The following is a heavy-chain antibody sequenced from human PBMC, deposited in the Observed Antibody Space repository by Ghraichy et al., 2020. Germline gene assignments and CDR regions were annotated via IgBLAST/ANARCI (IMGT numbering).Heavy chain of an antibody. CDR1: GFTFSSYA. CDR3: AKDSSSYSDYYYYYMDV. J-gene: IGHJ6*03. Sequence: GESLNISCAASGFTFSSYAMTWVRQAPGKGLEWVSAISGSGGSTYSADSVKGRFTISRDNSKNTLYLQMNSLRAEDTAVYYCAKDSSSYSDYYYYYMDVWGKGTTVTVSS. V-gene: IGHV3-23*01. D-gene: IGHD6-6*01. CDR2: ISGSGGST.